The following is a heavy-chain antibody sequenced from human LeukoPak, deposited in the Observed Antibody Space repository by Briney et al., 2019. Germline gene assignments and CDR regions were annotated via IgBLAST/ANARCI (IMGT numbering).Heavy chain of an antibody. J-gene: IGHJ4*02. D-gene: IGHD2-15*01. CDR1: GDSISSPSYH. CDR3: ARDNIVVVAATKAYYFDY. Sequence: SETLSLTCTYSGDSISSPSYHWHWIRQSPGKGLEWVASVYFNGDTYYNPSLKSRVTISVDTSKNQFSLKLSSVTAADTAVYYCARDNIVVVAATKAYYFDYWGQGTLVTVSS. CDR2: VYFNGDT. V-gene: IGHV4-39*07.